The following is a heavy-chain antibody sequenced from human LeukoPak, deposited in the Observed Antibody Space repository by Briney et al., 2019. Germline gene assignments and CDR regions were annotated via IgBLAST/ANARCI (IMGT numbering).Heavy chain of an antibody. CDR2: ISSSSSYT. CDR1: GFTFSGYY. Sequence: GGSLRLSCAASGFTFSGYYMTWIRQAPGKGLEWVSYISSSSSYTEYADSVKGRFTISRDNAKNSVYLQMNSLRADDTAVYYCASEGGYGSGRGWFDPWGQGALVTVSS. V-gene: IGHV3-11*05. D-gene: IGHD3-10*01. J-gene: IGHJ5*02. CDR3: ASEGGYGSGRGWFDP.